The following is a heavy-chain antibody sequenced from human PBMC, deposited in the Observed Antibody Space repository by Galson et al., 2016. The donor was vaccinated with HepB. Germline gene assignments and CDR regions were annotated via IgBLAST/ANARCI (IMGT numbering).Heavy chain of an antibody. CDR3: ARGGYSYGYGIDF. CDR2: INPSSGGSA. V-gene: IGHV1-46*01. Sequence: SVKVSCKASGYTFINYFLHWVRQAPGQGPEWMGIINPSSGGSANFAQKFQGRVSMTSDRSTSTVYMELSSLRSEDTAVYYCARGGYSYGYGIDFWGHGTLVTDSS. D-gene: IGHD5-18*01. J-gene: IGHJ4*01. CDR1: GYTFINYF.